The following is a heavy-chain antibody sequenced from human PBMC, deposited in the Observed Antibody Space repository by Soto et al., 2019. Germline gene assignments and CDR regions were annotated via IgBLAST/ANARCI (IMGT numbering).Heavy chain of an antibody. Sequence: ASETLSLTCAVYGGSFSGYYWTWIRQPPGTGLEWIGEINHSGSTNYNPSLKSRVTISVDTSKNQFSLKLTSVTAADTAVYYCARDLGYALPDYWGQGTLVTVS. CDR1: GGSFSGYY. CDR3: ARDLGYALPDY. J-gene: IGHJ4*02. CDR2: INHSGST. D-gene: IGHD2-15*01. V-gene: IGHV4-34*01.